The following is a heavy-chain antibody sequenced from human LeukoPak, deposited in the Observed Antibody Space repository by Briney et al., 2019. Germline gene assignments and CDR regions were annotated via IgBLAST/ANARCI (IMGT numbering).Heavy chain of an antibody. J-gene: IGHJ4*02. Sequence: GGSLRLSCAASGFTFDDYAMHWVRQAPGKGLEWVSGISWNSGSIGYADSVKGRFTISRDNAKNSLYLQMNSLRAEDTALYYCAKDINYDFWSGYSDYWGQGTLVTVSS. D-gene: IGHD3-3*01. V-gene: IGHV3-9*01. CDR1: GFTFDDYA. CDR3: AKDINYDFWSGYSDY. CDR2: ISWNSGSI.